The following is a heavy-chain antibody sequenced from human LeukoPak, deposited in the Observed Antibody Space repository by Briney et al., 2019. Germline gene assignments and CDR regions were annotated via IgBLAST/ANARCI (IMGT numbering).Heavy chain of an antibody. CDR3: ARWGTYYYGSGSYYLADY. CDR1: GGSISSSSYY. J-gene: IGHJ4*02. CDR2: IYYSGST. V-gene: IGHV4-39*07. Sequence: SETLSLTCTVSGGSISSSSYYWGWIRQPPGKGLEWIGSIYYSGSTYYNTSLKSRVTISVDTSKNQFSLKLSSVTAADTAVYYCARWGTYYYGSGSYYLADYWGQGTLVTVSS. D-gene: IGHD3-10*01.